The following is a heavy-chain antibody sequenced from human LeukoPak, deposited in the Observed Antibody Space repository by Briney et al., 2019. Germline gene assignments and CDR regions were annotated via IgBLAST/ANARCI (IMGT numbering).Heavy chain of an antibody. J-gene: IGHJ4*02. V-gene: IGHV4-34*01. D-gene: IGHD3-9*01. CDR1: GGSFSGYY. CDR2: INHSGST. CDR3: ARGKALRGLRYFEMLIYYFDY. Sequence: SETLSLTCAVYGGSFSGYYWSWIRQAPGKGLEWIGEINHSGSTNYNPSLKSRVTISVDTSKNRFSLKLRSVTAADTAVYYCARGKALRGLRYFEMLIYYFDYWGQGTPVTVSS.